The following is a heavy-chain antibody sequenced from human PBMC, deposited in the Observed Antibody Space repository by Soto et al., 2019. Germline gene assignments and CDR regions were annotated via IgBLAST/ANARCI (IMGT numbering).Heavy chain of an antibody. CDR1: GFTFSSYA. J-gene: IGHJ6*03. V-gene: IGHV3-23*01. Sequence: EVQLLESGGGLVQPGGSLRLSCAASGFTFSSYAMSWVRQAPGKGLEWVSAISGSGGSTYYADSVKGRFTISRDNSKNTLYLQMNSLRAEDTAVYYCPKGGHYSNYVFYMDVWGTGTTVTVSS. CDR3: PKGGHYSNYVFYMDV. D-gene: IGHD4-4*01. CDR2: ISGSGGST.